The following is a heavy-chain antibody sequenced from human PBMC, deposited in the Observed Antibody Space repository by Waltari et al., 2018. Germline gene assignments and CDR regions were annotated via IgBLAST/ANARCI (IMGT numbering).Heavy chain of an antibody. Sequence: QVQLVEAGGGVVQPGRSMKISCAASGFMFSSCGLNWVRQDPGKGVQWVADISYDGTNKSYADSVKGRFTISRDKSKNTVYLQVNSLRAEDTAMYYCARGGSEGAFDMWGQGTKVTVSS. V-gene: IGHV3-30*03. J-gene: IGHJ3*02. CDR2: ISYDGTNK. D-gene: IGHD6-25*01. CDR3: ARGGSEGAFDM. CDR1: GFMFSSCG.